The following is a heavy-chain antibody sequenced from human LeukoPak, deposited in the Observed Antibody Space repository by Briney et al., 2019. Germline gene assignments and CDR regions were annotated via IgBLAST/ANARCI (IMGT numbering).Heavy chain of an antibody. V-gene: IGHV1-46*01. J-gene: IGHJ4*02. CDR3: ARDLWDYGSGSPGVDY. CDR2: INPSGGST. D-gene: IGHD3-10*01. CDR1: GYTFTSYY. Sequence: ASVKVSCKASGYTFTSYYMHWVRQAPGQGLEWMGIINPSGGSTSYAQEFQGRVTMTRDMSTSTVYMELSSLRSEDTAVYYCARDLWDYGSGSPGVDYWGQGTLVTVSS.